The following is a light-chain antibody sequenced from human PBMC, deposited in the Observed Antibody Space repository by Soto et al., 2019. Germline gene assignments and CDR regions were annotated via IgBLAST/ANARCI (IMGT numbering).Light chain of an antibody. CDR1: QDISNY. V-gene: IGKV1-39*01. J-gene: IGKJ1*01. CDR3: QQSYQSLPWS. CDR2: AAY. Sequence: ETQMTQSISSRSASVGDRVTIICHSSQDISNYLNWYQQKPGKAPKLLIYAAYRLQSVVPASFSGSGSGTDFTLTISSLQPEEFATYYCQQSYQSLPWSFGQGTKVDIK.